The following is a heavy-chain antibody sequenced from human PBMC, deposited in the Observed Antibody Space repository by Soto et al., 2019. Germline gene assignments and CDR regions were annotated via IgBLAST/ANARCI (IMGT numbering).Heavy chain of an antibody. Sequence: GGSLSLSCAASTFTFSSYSINWVRQAPGKGLEWVSSIIGNGGSTFYADSVRGRFTISRDNSRDTLYMHLNSLRVEDTAVYFCAKDREYCSGDNCYSGSPLDYWGQGALVTVSS. D-gene: IGHD2-15*01. J-gene: IGHJ4*02. CDR2: IIGNGGST. CDR1: TFTFSSYS. V-gene: IGHV3-23*01. CDR3: AKDREYCSGDNCYSGSPLDY.